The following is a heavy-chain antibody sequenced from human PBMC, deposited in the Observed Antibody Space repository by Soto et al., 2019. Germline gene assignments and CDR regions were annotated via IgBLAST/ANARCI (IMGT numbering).Heavy chain of an antibody. CDR3: AGGGYCSRTSCPPTDP. CDR1: GGSIVNGDYY. D-gene: IGHD2-2*03. J-gene: IGHJ5*02. Sequence: QVQLQEAGPGLVKPSQTLSLTCTVSGGSIVNGDYYWSWIRQHPGKGLEWIGYIHYSGSTNYNPSLKNRVTISEEAAKNQFSRKLSSVAAADTAVYHCAGGGYCSRTSCPPTDPWVQGTLVTVSS. CDR2: IHYSGST. V-gene: IGHV4-31*03.